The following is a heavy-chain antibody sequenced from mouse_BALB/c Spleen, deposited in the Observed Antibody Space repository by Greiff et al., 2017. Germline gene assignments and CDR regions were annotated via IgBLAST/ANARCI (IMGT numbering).Heavy chain of an antibody. CDR3: ARCPLYYGNYGGYYAMDY. V-gene: IGHV5-17*02. J-gene: IGHJ4*01. Sequence: VQLKESGGGLVQPGGSRKLSCAASGFTFSSFGMHWVRQAPEKGLEWVAYISSGSSTIYYADTVKGRFTISRDNPKNTLFLQMTSLRSEDTAMYYCARCPLYYGNYGGYYAMDYWGQGTSVTVSS. CDR2: ISSGSSTI. CDR1: GFTFSSFG. D-gene: IGHD2-1*01.